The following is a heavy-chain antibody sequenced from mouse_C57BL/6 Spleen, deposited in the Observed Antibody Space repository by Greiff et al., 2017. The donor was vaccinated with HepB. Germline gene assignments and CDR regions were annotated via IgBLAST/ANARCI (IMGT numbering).Heavy chain of an antibody. V-gene: IGHV2-9-1*01. D-gene: IGHD2-1*01. CDR1: GFSLTSYA. CDR2: MWTGGGT. CDR3: SREGDGTPFAY. Sequence: VKLVESGPGLVAPSQSLSITCTVSGFSLTSYAISWVRQPPGKGLEWLGVMWTGGGTNYNSALKSRLSISKDNSKSQVFLKMNSLQTDDTARYYWSREGDGTPFAYWGQGTLVTVSA. J-gene: IGHJ3*01.